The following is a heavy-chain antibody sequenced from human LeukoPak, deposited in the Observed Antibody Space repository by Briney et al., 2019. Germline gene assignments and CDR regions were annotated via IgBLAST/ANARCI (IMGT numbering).Heavy chain of an antibody. CDR3: ARSDDSRGYQLDY. V-gene: IGHV4-59*12. CDR1: GGSISSYY. J-gene: IGHJ4*02. Sequence: SETLSLTCTVSGGSISSYYWSWIRQPPGKGLEWIGYIYHSGSTYYNPSLKSRVTISVDTSKNQFSLKLNSVTAADTAVYYCARSDDSRGYQLDYWGQGTLVTVSS. CDR2: IYHSGST. D-gene: IGHD3-22*01.